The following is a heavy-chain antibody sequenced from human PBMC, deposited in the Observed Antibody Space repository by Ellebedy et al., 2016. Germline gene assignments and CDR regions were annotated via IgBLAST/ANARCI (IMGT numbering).Heavy chain of an antibody. CDR1: GGSFSDYY. CDR2: IHHSGST. J-gene: IGHJ6*02. V-gene: IGHV4-34*01. CDR3: ARDYPSQKTGMDV. D-gene: IGHD3-10*01. Sequence: SETLSLXCAVYGGSFSDYYWSWIRQPPGKGLEWIGEIHHSGSTNYNPSLKSRVTISVDTSKNQFSLKLSSVTAADTAVYYCARDYPSQKTGMDVWGQGTTVTVSS.